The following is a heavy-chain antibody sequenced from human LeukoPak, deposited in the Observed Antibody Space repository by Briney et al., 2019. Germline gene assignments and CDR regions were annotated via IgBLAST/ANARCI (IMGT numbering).Heavy chain of an antibody. CDR1: GYSFSSYW. Sequence: GESLKISCKASGYSFSSYWIGWVRQTPGKGLEWMAIIYPGDSDTRYSPSFQGQVTISTDKSISTAYLQWSSLKASDTAMYYCARQDSGAGTGADYWGQGTLVTVSS. D-gene: IGHD6-13*01. V-gene: IGHV5-51*01. J-gene: IGHJ4*02. CDR3: ARQDSGAGTGADY. CDR2: IYPGDSDT.